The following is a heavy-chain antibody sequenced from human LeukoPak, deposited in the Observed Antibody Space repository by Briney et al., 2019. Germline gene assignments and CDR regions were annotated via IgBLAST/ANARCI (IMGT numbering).Heavy chain of an antibody. CDR3: AKDSYGRPFEY. D-gene: IGHD3-16*01. Sequence: PGGSLRLSCAASGFAFSSYAMSWARQAPGKGLEWVSAISGSGESTYYADSVKGRFTISRDNSKNTVYLQLNSLRAEDTAVYYCAKDSYGRPFEYWGQGTLVTVSS. V-gene: IGHV3-23*01. CDR1: GFAFSSYA. CDR2: ISGSGEST. J-gene: IGHJ4*02.